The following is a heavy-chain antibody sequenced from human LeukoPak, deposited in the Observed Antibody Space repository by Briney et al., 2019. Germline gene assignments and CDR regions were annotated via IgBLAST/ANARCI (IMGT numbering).Heavy chain of an antibody. CDR1: GFTFSTYA. Sequence: GGSLRLSCVASGFTFSTYAMTWVRQAPGKGLEWVSEISGSGGSTYYADSVKGRFTISGDNSKNTLYLQMNSLRVEDTAVYYCAKGGHGDYWGQGTLVTVSS. J-gene: IGHJ4*02. CDR2: ISGSGGST. D-gene: IGHD5-24*01. CDR3: AKGGHGDY. V-gene: IGHV3-23*01.